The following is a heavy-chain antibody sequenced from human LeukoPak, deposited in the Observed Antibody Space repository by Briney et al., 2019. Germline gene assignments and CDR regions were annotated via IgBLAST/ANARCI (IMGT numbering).Heavy chain of an antibody. J-gene: IGHJ5*02. Sequence: SQTLSLTCAISGDSVSNNSAAWNWTRQSPSRGLEWLGRTYYRSKWYNDYAVSVKSRITINPDTSKNQFSLQLKSVTPDDTAVYYCARGAYGSYNWFYPWGQGALVTVSS. CDR3: ARGAYGSYNWFYP. D-gene: IGHD3-10*01. CDR2: TYYRSKWYN. CDR1: GDSVSNNSAA. V-gene: IGHV6-1*01.